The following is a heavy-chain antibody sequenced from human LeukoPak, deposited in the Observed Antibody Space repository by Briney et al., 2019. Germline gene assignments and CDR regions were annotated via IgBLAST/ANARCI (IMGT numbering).Heavy chain of an antibody. Sequence: SETLSLTCTVSGGSISSSSYYWGWVRQPPGKGPEWIASMYYSGSTYYNPFLKSRVTISVDTSKNQFSLKLSSVTAADTAVYYCARLGAGPTYYDFWSGYSSFYFDYWGQGTLVTVSS. CDR1: GGSISSSSYY. V-gene: IGHV4-39*01. CDR2: MYYSGST. J-gene: IGHJ4*02. CDR3: ARLGAGPTYYDFWSGYSSFYFDY. D-gene: IGHD3-3*01.